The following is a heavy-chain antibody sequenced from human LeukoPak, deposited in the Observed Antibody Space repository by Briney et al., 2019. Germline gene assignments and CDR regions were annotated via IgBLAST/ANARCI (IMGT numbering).Heavy chain of an antibody. CDR2: IIPIFGTA. CDR3: ARVGEATAFDY. Sequence: GASVKVSCKASGGTFSSYAISWVRQAPGQGLEWMGGIIPIFGTANYAQKFQGRVTITADKSTSTAYMELSSLRSEDTAVYYCARVGEATAFDYWGQGTLVTVSS. V-gene: IGHV1-69*06. D-gene: IGHD5-12*01. CDR1: GGTFSSYA. J-gene: IGHJ4*02.